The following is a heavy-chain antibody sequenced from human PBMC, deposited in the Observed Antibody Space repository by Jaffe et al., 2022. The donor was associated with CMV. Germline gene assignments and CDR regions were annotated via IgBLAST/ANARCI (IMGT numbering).Heavy chain of an antibody. V-gene: IGHV4-59*01. CDR1: GGSISSYY. D-gene: IGHD2-15*01. Sequence: QVQLQESGPGLVKPSETLSLTCTVSGGSISSYYWSWIRQPPGKGLEWIGYIYYSGSTNYNPSLKSRVTISVDTSKNQFSLKLSSVTAADTAVYYCSCSGGSRWFDPWGQGTLVTVSS. J-gene: IGHJ5*02. CDR3: SCSGGSRWFDP. CDR2: IYYSGST.